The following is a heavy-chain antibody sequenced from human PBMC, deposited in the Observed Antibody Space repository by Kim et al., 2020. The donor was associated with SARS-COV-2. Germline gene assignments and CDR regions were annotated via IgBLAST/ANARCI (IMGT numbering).Heavy chain of an antibody. CDR3: ARSEGRASWHHFDY. D-gene: IGHD3-3*02. CDR1: SDSFSAYY. V-gene: IGHV4-59*01. J-gene: IGHJ4*02. Sequence: SETLSLTCTVSSDSFSAYYWSWIRQFPGKGLEWIGYIFYSGNTNSSPSLKSRVTISWDTSRSQFSLDLTSVTEADTAVYYCARSEGRASWHHFDYWGQGILVTVSS. CDR2: IFYSGNT.